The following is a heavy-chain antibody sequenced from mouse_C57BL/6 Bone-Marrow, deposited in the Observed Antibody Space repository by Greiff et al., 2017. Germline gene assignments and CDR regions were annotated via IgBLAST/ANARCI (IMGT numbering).Heavy chain of an antibody. D-gene: IGHD1-2*01. V-gene: IGHV1-64*01. CDR1: GYTFTSYW. CDR2: IHPNSGST. J-gene: IGHJ4*01. Sequence: QVQLQQSGAELVKPGASVKLSCKASGYTFTSYWMHWVKQRPGQGLEWIGMIHPNSGSTNYNEKFKSKATLTVDKSSSTAYMQLSSLTSEDSAVYYCARRYGHYAMDYWGQGTSVTVSS. CDR3: ARRYGHYAMDY.